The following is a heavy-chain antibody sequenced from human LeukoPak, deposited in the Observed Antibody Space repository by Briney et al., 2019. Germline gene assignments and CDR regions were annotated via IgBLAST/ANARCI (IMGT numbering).Heavy chain of an antibody. D-gene: IGHD5-18*01. CDR3: ARNVDTAMANYFDY. CDR1: GYSFTNYW. Sequence: GESLKISCKGSGYSFTNYWIGWVRQMPGKGLERMGIIYPGDSDTRYSPSFQGQVTISADKSISTAYLQWSSLKASDTAMYYCARNVDTAMANYFDYWGQGTLVTVSS. J-gene: IGHJ4*02. CDR2: IYPGDSDT. V-gene: IGHV5-51*01.